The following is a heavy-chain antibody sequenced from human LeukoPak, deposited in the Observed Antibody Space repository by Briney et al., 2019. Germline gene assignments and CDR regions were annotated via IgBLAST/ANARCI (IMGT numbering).Heavy chain of an antibody. V-gene: IGHV4-34*01. Sequence: SETLSLTCAVYGGSFSGYYWSWIRQPPGKGLEWIGEINHSGSTNYNPSLKSRVTISVDTSKNQFSLKLSSVTAADTAVYYCAGVGMRRYYFDFWGQGTLVTVSS. CDR3: AGVGMRRYYFDF. J-gene: IGHJ4*02. D-gene: IGHD2-15*01. CDR1: GGSFSGYY. CDR2: INHSGST.